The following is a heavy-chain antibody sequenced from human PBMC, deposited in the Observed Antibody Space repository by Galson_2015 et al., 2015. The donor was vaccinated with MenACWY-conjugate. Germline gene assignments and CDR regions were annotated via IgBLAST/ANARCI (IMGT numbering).Heavy chain of an antibody. J-gene: IGHJ4*02. V-gene: IGHV3-72*01. CDR3: TRGDYYDSSGYPAPRNY. Sequence: SLRLSCAASGFTFIDHYIDWVRQAPGKGLEWVGRTRNKANSYTTEYAASVKGRFTISRDDSKNSLSLQMNSLKTEDTAVYYCTRGDYYDSSGYPAPRNYWGQGILVTVSS. CDR1: GFTFIDHY. D-gene: IGHD3-22*01. CDR2: TRNKANSYTT.